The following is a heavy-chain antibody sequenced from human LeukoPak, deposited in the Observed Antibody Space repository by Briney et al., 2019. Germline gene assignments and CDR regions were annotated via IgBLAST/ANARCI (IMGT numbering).Heavy chain of an antibody. CDR1: GASFSSSGYY. V-gene: IGHV4-39*01. CDR2: ISYDGHT. D-gene: IGHD6-19*01. Sequence: SETLSLTCAVSGASFSSSGYYWIWIRQPPGKGLEWIGSISYDGHTYYSPSLRSRVTISVDTSNNRFSLQLSSVTAADTAVYYCARQIALAGEWAFDIWGQGTMVTVSS. CDR3: ARQIALAGEWAFDI. J-gene: IGHJ3*02.